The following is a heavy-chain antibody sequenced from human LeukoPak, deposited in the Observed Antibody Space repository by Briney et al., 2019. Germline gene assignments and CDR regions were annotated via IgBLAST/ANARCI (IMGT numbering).Heavy chain of an antibody. CDR1: GFTVSTNY. V-gene: IGHV3-66*04. Sequence: GGSVRLSCAVSGFTVSTNYMSWVRQAAGKGLEWVSLMYTDGGTLYADSVKGRFTISRDSSKNTLFLQMNSLRAEDTAVYYCARHYSNSLYYYYGLDVWGQGTTVTVSS. J-gene: IGHJ6*02. CDR3: ARHYSNSLYYYYGLDV. CDR2: MYTDGGT. D-gene: IGHD4-11*01.